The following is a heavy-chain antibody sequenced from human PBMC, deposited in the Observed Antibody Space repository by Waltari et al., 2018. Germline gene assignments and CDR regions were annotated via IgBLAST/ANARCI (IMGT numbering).Heavy chain of an antibody. Sequence: QLQVQESGPGLVKPPETLSLTCTVSGDSITNNLYYWGWIRLPPGKGLEWIGIFYYGGNTYYNPSLKSRVTISVDASKNQFSLEVTSVTAADTAVYYCARFCSNTICYATVDYWGQGTLVTVSS. V-gene: IGHV4-39*01. J-gene: IGHJ4*02. CDR2: FYYGGNT. D-gene: IGHD2-2*01. CDR1: GDSITNNLYY. CDR3: ARFCSNTICYATVDY.